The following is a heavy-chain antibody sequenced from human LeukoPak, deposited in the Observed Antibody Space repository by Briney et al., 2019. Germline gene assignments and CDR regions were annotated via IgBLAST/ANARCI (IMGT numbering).Heavy chain of an antibody. CDR3: AGVVVVAAAGAFDI. V-gene: IGHV1-24*01. CDR1: GYTLTELS. J-gene: IGHJ3*02. CDR2: FDPEDGET. Sequence: GASVKVSCKVSGYTLTELSMHWVRQAPGKGLEWMGGFDPEDGETIYAQKFQGRVTMTEDTSTDTAYMELSSLRSEETAVYYCAGVVVVAAAGAFDIWGQGTMVIVSS. D-gene: IGHD2-15*01.